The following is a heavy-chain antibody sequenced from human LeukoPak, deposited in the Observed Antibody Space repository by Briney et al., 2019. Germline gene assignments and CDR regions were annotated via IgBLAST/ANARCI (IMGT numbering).Heavy chain of an antibody. Sequence: GGSLRLSCAASGFTFSSYSMNWVRQAPGKGLEWVSSISSSSSYIYYADSVKDRFTISRDNAKNSLYLQMNSLRAEDTAVYYCARDKSAARGYYFDYWGQGTLVTVSS. CDR3: ARDKSAARGYYFDY. CDR1: GFTFSSYS. CDR2: ISSSSSYI. J-gene: IGHJ4*02. D-gene: IGHD6-6*01. V-gene: IGHV3-21*01.